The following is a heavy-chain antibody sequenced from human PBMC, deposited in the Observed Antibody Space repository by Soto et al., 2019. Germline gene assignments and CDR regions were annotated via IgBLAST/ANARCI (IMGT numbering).Heavy chain of an antibody. D-gene: IGHD3-22*01. J-gene: IGHJ4*02. Sequence: GGSLRLSCAASGFTFSSYGMHWVRQAPGKGLEWVAVISYDGSNKYYADSVKGRFTISRDNSKNTLYLQMNSLRAEDTAVYYCAKDREWDSSGYYHWWGQGTLVTVSS. V-gene: IGHV3-30*18. CDR3: AKDREWDSSGYYHW. CDR1: GFTFSSYG. CDR2: ISYDGSNK.